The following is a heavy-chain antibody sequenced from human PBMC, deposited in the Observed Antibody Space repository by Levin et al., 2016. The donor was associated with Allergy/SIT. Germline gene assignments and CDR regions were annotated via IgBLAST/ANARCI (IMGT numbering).Heavy chain of an antibody. CDR3: AKREGYCSSTSCYTVNYYYYGMDV. V-gene: IGHV1-69*02. CDR2: IIPILGIA. J-gene: IGHJ6*02. Sequence: WVRQAPGQGLEWMGRIIPILGIANYAQKFQGRVTITADKSTSTAYMELNSLRAEDTAVYYCAKREGYCSSTSCYTVNYYYYGMDVWGQGTTVTVSS. D-gene: IGHD2-2*02.